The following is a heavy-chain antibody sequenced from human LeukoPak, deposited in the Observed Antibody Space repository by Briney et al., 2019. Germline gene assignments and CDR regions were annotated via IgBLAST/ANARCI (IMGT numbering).Heavy chain of an antibody. J-gene: IGHJ4*02. CDR1: GFTFSSYW. D-gene: IGHD3-10*01. V-gene: IGHV3-7*01. Sequence: GGSLRLSCAASGFTFSSYWMSWVRQAPGKGLEWAANIKQDGSEKYYVDSVKGRFTISRDNAKNSLYLQMNSLRAEDTAVYYCARDLGMVRGIIGYWGQGTLVTVSS. CDR3: ARDLGMVRGIIGY. CDR2: IKQDGSEK.